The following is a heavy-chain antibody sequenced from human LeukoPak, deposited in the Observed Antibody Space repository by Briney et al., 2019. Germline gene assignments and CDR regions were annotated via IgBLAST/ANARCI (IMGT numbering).Heavy chain of an antibody. CDR3: AKDLLGYCTSTSCYIWGMDV. V-gene: IGHV3-23*01. Sequence: GGSLRLSCAASGFTFSSYAMSWIRQAPGKGLEWVSVISGSGGSTYYADSVKGRFTISRDNSKNTLYLQMNSLRAEDTAVYYCAKDLLGYCTSTSCYIWGMDVWGQGTRVTVSS. J-gene: IGHJ6*02. CDR2: ISGSGGST. D-gene: IGHD2-2*02. CDR1: GFTFSSYA.